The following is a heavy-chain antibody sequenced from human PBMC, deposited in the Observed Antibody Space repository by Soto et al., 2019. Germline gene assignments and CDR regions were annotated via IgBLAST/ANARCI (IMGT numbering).Heavy chain of an antibody. CDR3: AKHQLRFLEWLTPHYYYGMDV. V-gene: IGHV3-23*01. D-gene: IGHD3-3*01. Sequence: PGGSLRLSCAASGFTFSSYAMCWVRQAPGKGLEWVSAISGSGGSTYYADSVKGRFTISRDNSKNTLYLQMNSLRAEDTAVYYCAKHQLRFLEWLTPHYYYGMDVWGQGTTVTVSS. J-gene: IGHJ6*02. CDR2: ISGSGGST. CDR1: GFTFSSYA.